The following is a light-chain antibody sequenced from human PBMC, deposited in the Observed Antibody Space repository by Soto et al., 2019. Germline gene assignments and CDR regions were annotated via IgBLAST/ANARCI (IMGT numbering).Light chain of an antibody. CDR3: QQRRSWPPTIT. CDR1: QSVSTY. CDR2: DAS. Sequence: EIVLTPSPATLSLSPCERATLSSSASQSVSTYLAWYQQRPGQAPRLLIYDASYRATDIPPRFSGSGSGTDFTLTISSLEPEDFAVYYCQQRRSWPPTITFGQGTRLE. V-gene: IGKV3-11*01. J-gene: IGKJ5*01.